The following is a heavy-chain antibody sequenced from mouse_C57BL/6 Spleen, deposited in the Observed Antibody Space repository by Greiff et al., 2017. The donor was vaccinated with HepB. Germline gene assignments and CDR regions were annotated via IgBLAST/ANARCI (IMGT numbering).Heavy chain of an antibody. CDR1: GYTFTTYP. CDR3: ARPRYYGSSWYFDV. J-gene: IGHJ1*03. D-gene: IGHD1-1*01. CDR2: FHPYNDDT. Sequence: VNLVESGAELVKPGASVKMSCKASGYTFTTYPIEWMKQNHGKSLEWIGNFHPYNDDTKYNEKFKGKATLTVEKSSSTVYLELSRLTSDDSAVYYCARPRYYGSSWYFDVWGTGTTVTVSS. V-gene: IGHV1-47*01.